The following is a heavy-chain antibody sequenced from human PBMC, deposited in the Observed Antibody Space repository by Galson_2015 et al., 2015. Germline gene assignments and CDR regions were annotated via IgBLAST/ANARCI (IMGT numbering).Heavy chain of an antibody. V-gene: IGHV3-7*01. J-gene: IGHJ4*02. CDR3: AGGLGWSSDY. D-gene: IGHD6-19*01. CDR1: GFTFSDYF. Sequence: SLRLSCAASGFTFSDYFMTWVRQAPGKGLEWVANIDQDGSEKNYVDSVKARFTISRDNAKNSLYLQMGNLRAEDTAVYYCAGGLGWSSDYWGPGTLVTVSS. CDR2: IDQDGSEK.